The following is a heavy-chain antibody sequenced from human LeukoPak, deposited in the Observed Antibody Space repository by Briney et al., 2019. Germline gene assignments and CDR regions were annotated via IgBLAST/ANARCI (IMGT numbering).Heavy chain of an antibody. J-gene: IGHJ3*02. Sequence: GGSLRLSCTASGFTFSSYGMTWFRQAPGKGLKWVSSISSTSSYIYYADSVKGRFTISRDNAKNSLYLQMNNLRAEDTAVYYCAREGGNPDAFDIWGQGTMVTVSS. CDR3: AREGGNPDAFDI. CDR1: GFTFSSYG. D-gene: IGHD4-23*01. CDR2: ISSTSSYI. V-gene: IGHV3-21*01.